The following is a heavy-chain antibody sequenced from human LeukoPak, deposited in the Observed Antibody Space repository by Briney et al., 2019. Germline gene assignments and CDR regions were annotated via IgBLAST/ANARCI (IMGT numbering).Heavy chain of an antibody. CDR1: GYTFTNFD. V-gene: IGHV1-8*03. CDR3: ARAPTPFYYDNSAYYSDF. D-gene: IGHD3-16*01. Sequence: GASVKVSCKTSGYTFTNFDINWVRQATGQGPEWLGWMNPYTGKTGYAQKFQGRVTFTGDTSIRTAYMEVSSLTSEDTAVYYCARAPTPFYYDNSAYYSDFWGQGTLVTVSS. J-gene: IGHJ4*02. CDR2: MNPYTGKT.